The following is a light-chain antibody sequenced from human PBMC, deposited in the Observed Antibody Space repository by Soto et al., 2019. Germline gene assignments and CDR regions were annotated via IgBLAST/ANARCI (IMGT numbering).Light chain of an antibody. CDR2: DAS. CDR1: QCISRW. Sequence: DIQMTQSPSTLSASVGDRVTITCRASQCISRWLAWYQQKPGKAPNLLIYDASSLQSGVSSRFSGSGSGTEFTLTISSLQPDDFANYYWQQYNSYAITFGQGTRLEIK. CDR3: QQYNSYAIT. V-gene: IGKV1-5*01. J-gene: IGKJ5*01.